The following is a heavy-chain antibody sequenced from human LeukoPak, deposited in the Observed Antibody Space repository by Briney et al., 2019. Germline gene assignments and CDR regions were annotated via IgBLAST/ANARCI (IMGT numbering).Heavy chain of an antibody. CDR3: ARVQRGYSYNPLGYYYYYMDV. CDR2: IKPDGSEK. CDR1: GFTHSNYW. V-gene: IGHV3-7*01. J-gene: IGHJ6*03. D-gene: IGHD5-18*01. Sequence: GGSLRLSCAASGFTHSNYWMTWVRQAPGKGLEWVANIKPDGSEKYYVDSVKGRFTISRDNAKNSLYLQMNSLRAEDTAVYYCARVQRGYSYNPLGYYYYYMDVWGKGTTVTVSS.